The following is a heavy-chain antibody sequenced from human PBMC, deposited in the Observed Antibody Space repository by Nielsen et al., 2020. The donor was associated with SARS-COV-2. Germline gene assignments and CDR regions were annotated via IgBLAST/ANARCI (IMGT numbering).Heavy chain of an antibody. CDR1: GFTVSSNY. CDR2: IYSGGST. Sequence: GESLKISCAASGFTVSSNYMSWVRQAPGKGLEWVSVIYSGGSTYYADSVKGRFTISRDNSKNTLYLQMNSLRAEDTAVYYCARDLAVAGNGADYWGQGTLVTVSS. J-gene: IGHJ4*02. CDR3: ARDLAVAGNGADY. D-gene: IGHD6-19*01. V-gene: IGHV3-53*01.